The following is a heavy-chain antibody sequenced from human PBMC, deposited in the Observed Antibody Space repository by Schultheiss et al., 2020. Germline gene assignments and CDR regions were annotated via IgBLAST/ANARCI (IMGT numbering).Heavy chain of an antibody. J-gene: IGHJ5*02. V-gene: IGHV3-71*01. CDR3: ARESHYSNINWFDP. CDR1: GFTFSNAW. D-gene: IGHD4-11*01. Sequence: SLKISCAASGFTFSNAWMSWVRQAPGKGLEWVGFIRDKAYGATTEYAASVKGRFTISRDHAKNSLYLQMNSLRAEDTAVYYCARESHYSNINWFDPWGQGTMVTFSS. CDR2: IRDKAYGATT.